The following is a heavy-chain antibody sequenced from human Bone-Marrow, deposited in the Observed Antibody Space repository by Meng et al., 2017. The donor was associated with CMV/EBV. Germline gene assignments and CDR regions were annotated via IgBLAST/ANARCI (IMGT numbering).Heavy chain of an antibody. J-gene: IGHJ4*02. D-gene: IGHD3-22*01. CDR3: ARDLSDTYYDSSGYYPGYFDY. Sequence: ASVKVSCKASGYTFTSYYMHWVRQAPGQGLEWMGIINPSGGSTSYAQKFQGRVTMTRDTSTSTVYMELSSLRSEDTAVYYCARDLSDTYYDSSGYYPGYFDYWGQGTLVTVSS. CDR1: GYTFTSYY. CDR2: INPSGGST. V-gene: IGHV1-46*01.